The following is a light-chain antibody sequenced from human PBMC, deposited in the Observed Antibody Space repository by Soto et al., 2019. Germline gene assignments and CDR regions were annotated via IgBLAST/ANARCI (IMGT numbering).Light chain of an antibody. CDR3: QQYGSSPPT. CDR2: GAS. Sequence: EIVLTQSPGTLSLSPGERTTLSCRASQSISRYLAWYQQKPGKGPRLLIYGASSRATGTPERFSGSGSGTDFTLTINRLEPEDFELYYCQQYGSSPPTFGQGTKVDIK. CDR1: QSISRY. V-gene: IGKV3-20*01. J-gene: IGKJ1*01.